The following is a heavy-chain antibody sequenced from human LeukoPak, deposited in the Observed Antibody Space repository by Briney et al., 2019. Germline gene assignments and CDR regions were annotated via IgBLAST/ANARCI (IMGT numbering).Heavy chain of an antibody. V-gene: IGHV3-7*01. CDR3: AGDLEGISGMDV. CDR1: GFSFTSYY. D-gene: IGHD3-3*01. Sequence: GGSLRLSCAASGFSFTSYYLTWFRRAPGKGLEWVANINQDGSEKYYVDSVRGRFTISRDNAKDSLYLQMNSLRAEDTAVYYCAGDLEGISGMDVWGQGTAVTVSS. CDR2: INQDGSEK. J-gene: IGHJ6*02.